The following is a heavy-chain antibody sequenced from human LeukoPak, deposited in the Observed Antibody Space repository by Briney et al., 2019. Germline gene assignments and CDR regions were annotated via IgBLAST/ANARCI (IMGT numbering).Heavy chain of an antibody. Sequence: GDSVKVSCKASGYDFINYGISWVRQAPGQGLEWMGWRSIYNGNTDYKLQGRVTMTTDTSTSTAYTELRSLRSDDTAVYYCARGGPFPSSSSSREYYLDYWGQGTLVTVSS. CDR1: GYDFINYG. J-gene: IGHJ4*02. D-gene: IGHD6-6*01. CDR2: RSIYNGNT. V-gene: IGHV1-18*01. CDR3: ARGGPFPSSSSSREYYLDY.